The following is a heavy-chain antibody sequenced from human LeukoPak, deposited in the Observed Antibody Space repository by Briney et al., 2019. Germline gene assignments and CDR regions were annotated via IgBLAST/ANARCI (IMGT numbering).Heavy chain of an antibody. CDR2: INSDGSTT. Sequence: LAGGSLRLSCAASGFTFSNYWMHWVRQAPGKGLVWVSHINSDGSTTSYADSVKGRFTISRDNSKNTLYLQMNSLRAEDTAVYYCAPDPFDSWGQGTLVTVSS. J-gene: IGHJ4*02. CDR3: APDPFDS. V-gene: IGHV3-74*01. CDR1: GFTFSNYW.